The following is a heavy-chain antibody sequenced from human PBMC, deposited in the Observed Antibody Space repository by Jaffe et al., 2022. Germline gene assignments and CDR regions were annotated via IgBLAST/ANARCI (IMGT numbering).Heavy chain of an antibody. Sequence: EVQLVESGGGLVQPGRSLRLSCITSGFIFGDSGLSWFRQVPGKGLEWVAFIRNKAYGGTADYAASVNGRFTISRDDSKSIAYLQMNSLQSDDTGVYYCTRDGRGTNWNFFDCWGQGTLVTVSS. CDR2: IRNKAYGGTA. J-gene: IGHJ4*02. CDR3: TRDGRGTNWNFFDC. CDR1: GFIFGDSG. D-gene: IGHD1-20*01. V-gene: IGHV3-49*03.